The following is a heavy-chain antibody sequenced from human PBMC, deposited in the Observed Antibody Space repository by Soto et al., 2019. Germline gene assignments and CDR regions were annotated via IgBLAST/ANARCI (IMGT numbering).Heavy chain of an antibody. V-gene: IGHV3-23*01. CDR3: VSRNSGWYFDY. CDR2: ISGSGGST. J-gene: IGHJ4*02. CDR1: GFTFSNYA. Sequence: EVQLLESGGGLVQPGGSLRLSCAASGFTFSNYAMNWVRQAPGKGLEWVSVISGSGGSTYYADSVKGRFTISRDNSKNTMYLQMNSLRVEDTAVYDCVSRNSGWYFDYWGQGTLVTVSS. D-gene: IGHD6-19*01.